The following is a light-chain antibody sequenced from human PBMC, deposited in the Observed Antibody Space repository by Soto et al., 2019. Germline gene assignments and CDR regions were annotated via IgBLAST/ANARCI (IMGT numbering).Light chain of an antibody. CDR2: DAS. V-gene: IGKV3-11*01. CDR3: QQRANWPPYT. Sequence: EIVLTQSPATLSLSPGERATLSCRASQSVSSYLAWYQQKPGQAPRLLISDASNRATGIPARFSGSGSGPDFTLTISSLEPEDFAVYYCQQRANWPPYTFGQGTKLEI. J-gene: IGKJ2*01. CDR1: QSVSSY.